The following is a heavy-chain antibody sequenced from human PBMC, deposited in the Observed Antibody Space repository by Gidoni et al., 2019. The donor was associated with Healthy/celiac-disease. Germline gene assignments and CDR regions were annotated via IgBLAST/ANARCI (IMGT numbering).Heavy chain of an antibody. V-gene: IGHV1-69*09. CDR1: GGTFSSYP. CDR3: ARGGRTPGLYYYYGMDV. J-gene: IGHJ6*02. CDR2: IIPILGIA. Sequence: QVQLVQSGAEVKKPGSSVKVSCKASGGTFSSYPISWVRQAPGQGLEWMGRIIPILGIANYAQKFQGRVTSTADKSTSTAYMELSSLRSEDTAVYYCARGGRTPGLYYYYGMDVWGQGTTVTVSS.